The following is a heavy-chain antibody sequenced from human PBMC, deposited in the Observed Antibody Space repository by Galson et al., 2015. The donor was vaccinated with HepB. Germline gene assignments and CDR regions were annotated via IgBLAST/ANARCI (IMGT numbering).Heavy chain of an antibody. CDR1: GFTFSNAW. Sequence: SLRLSCAASGFTFSNAWMSWVRQAPGKGLEWVGRIKSKTDGGTTDYAAPVKGRFTISRDDSKNTLYLQMNSLKIEDTAVYYCTTGGSGWPFDYWGQGTLVTVSS. CDR2: IKSKTDGGTT. D-gene: IGHD6-19*01. V-gene: IGHV3-15*01. J-gene: IGHJ4*02. CDR3: TTGGSGWPFDY.